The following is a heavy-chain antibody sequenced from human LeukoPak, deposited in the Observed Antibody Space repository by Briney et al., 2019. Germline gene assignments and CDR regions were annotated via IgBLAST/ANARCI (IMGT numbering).Heavy chain of an antibody. CDR3: ARVGVDLWFNP. Sequence: GASVKVSCKASGYTFTCYYIHWVRRAPGQGLEWMGRINPNTGGTNYAQKFQGRVTMTRDTSISTAYMELSRLTSDDTAVYYCARVGVDLWFNPWGQGTLVTVSS. CDR2: INPNTGGT. J-gene: IGHJ5*02. CDR1: GYTFTCYY. D-gene: IGHD3/OR15-3a*01. V-gene: IGHV1-2*06.